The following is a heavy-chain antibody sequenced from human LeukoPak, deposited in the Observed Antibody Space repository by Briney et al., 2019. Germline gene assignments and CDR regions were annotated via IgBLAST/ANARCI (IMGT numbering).Heavy chain of an antibody. Sequence: GRSLRLSCAASEFTFSSYSMHWVRQAPGKGLEWVALISYDGSYKDYADSVKGRFSLSRDNYKNTLYLQMNSLRAEDTAVCYCARLGGGDEHVSNSAIYGMDVWGPGTTVTVSS. CDR2: ISYDGSYK. V-gene: IGHV3-30*04. CDR1: EFTFSSYS. D-gene: IGHD3-16*01. J-gene: IGHJ6*02. CDR3: ARLGGGDEHVSNSAIYGMDV.